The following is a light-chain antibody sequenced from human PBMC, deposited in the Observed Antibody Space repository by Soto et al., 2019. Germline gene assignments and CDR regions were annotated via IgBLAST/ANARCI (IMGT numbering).Light chain of an antibody. CDR3: QQYYSTPIT. J-gene: IGKJ5*01. CDR1: HIGLYSSNNKNY. CDR2: WAS. Sequence: DIVMTPSPASLAVSLVERATSDVRSVHIGLYSSNNKNYLAWYQQKPGQPPKLLIYWASTRESGVPDRFSGSGSGTDFTLTISSLQAEDVAVYYCQQYYSTPITFGQGTRLEIK. V-gene: IGKV4-1*01.